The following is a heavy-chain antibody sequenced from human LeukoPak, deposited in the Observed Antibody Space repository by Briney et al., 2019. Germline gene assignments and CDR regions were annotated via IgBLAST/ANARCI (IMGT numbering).Heavy chain of an antibody. Sequence: SETLSLTCAVSGGSISSGGYSWSWIRQPPGKGLEWIGYIYYSGSTYYNPSLKSRVTISVDTSKNQFSLKLSSVTAADTAVYYCARGRSRRQQLALNRFDYWGQGTLVTVSS. CDR2: IYYSGST. D-gene: IGHD6-13*01. J-gene: IGHJ4*02. CDR1: GGSISSGGYS. CDR3: ARGRSRRQQLALNRFDY. V-gene: IGHV4-30-4*07.